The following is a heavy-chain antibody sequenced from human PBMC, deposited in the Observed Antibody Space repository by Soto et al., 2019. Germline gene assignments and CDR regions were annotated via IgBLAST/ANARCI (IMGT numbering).Heavy chain of an antibody. CDR2: ISYDGSNK. D-gene: IGHD3-22*01. Sequence: QVQLVESGGGVVQPGRSLRLSCAASGFTFSSYGMHWVRQAPGKGLEWVAVISYDGSNKYYADSVKGRFTISRDNSKNTLYLQMNSLRAEDTAVYYCAKDPADYYDSSGYHDYWGQGTLVTVSS. J-gene: IGHJ4*02. V-gene: IGHV3-30*18. CDR3: AKDPADYYDSSGYHDY. CDR1: GFTFSSYG.